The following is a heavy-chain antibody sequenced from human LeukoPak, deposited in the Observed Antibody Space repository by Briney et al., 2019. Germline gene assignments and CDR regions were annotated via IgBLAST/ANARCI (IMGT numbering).Heavy chain of an antibody. J-gene: IGHJ4*02. D-gene: IGHD3-10*01. CDR2: ISGSGGST. Sequence: GGSLRLSCAVSGFTISSYAMSWVRQAPGKGLEWVSAISGSGGSTYYADSVKGRFIISRDNSKNTLYLQMNSLRAEDTAVYYRAKEMYSWFGESPCSYWGQGTLVTVSS. CDR1: GFTISSYA. CDR3: AKEMYSWFGESPCSY. V-gene: IGHV3-23*01.